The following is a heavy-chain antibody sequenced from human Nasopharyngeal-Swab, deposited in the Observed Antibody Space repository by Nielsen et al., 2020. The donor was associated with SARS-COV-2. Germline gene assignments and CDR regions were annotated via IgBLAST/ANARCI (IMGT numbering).Heavy chain of an antibody. V-gene: IGHV3-7*01. CDR3: AARYSSSWWDAFDI. CDR2: IKQDGSEK. J-gene: IGHJ3*02. CDR1: GFTFSSYW. Sequence: GGPLRLSCAASGFTFSSYWMSWVRQAPGKGLEWVANIKQDGSEKYYVDSVKGRFTISRDNAKNSLYLQMNSLRAEDTAVYYCAARYSSSWWDAFDIWGQGTMVTVSS. D-gene: IGHD6-13*01.